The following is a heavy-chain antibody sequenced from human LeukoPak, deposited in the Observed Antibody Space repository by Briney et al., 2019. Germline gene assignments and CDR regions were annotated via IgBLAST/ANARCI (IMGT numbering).Heavy chain of an antibody. D-gene: IGHD3-16*01. CDR3: VKEGDYGYYFDY. CDR1: GFTFSSYA. Sequence: GGSLRLSCSASGFTFSSYAMDWVRQAPGNGMEYVSTISSNGGSTHYADSVKRRFTISRDDSKNTLYLRMSSLRAEDTAVYYCVKEGDYGYYFDYWGQGTLVTVSS. CDR2: ISSNGGST. V-gene: IGHV3-64D*06. J-gene: IGHJ4*02.